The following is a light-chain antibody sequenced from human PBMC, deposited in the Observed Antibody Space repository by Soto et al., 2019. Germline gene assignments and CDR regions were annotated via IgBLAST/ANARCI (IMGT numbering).Light chain of an antibody. CDR1: QTISSW. CDR3: QHYNSYSEA. Sequence: DIQMTQSPSTLSGSVGDRFTITCRAIQTISSWLAWYQQKAGKAPKLLIYKASTLKSGVPSRFRGSGSGTEFTLTISSLQPDDFETYYCQHYNSYSEAFGQGTKVDIK. J-gene: IGKJ1*01. V-gene: IGKV1-5*03. CDR2: KAS.